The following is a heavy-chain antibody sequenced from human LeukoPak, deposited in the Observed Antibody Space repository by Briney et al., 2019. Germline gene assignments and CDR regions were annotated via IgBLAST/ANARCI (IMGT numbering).Heavy chain of an antibody. CDR3: AKDGWLESGRTPFYFDS. CDR2: IRYDGSNK. V-gene: IGHV3-30*02. J-gene: IGHJ4*02. Sequence: GGSLRLSCAASGFTFSSYGMHWVRQAPGKGLEWVAFIRYDGSNKYYTDSVKGRFAISRDNARNSLYLQMNSLRVEDTAVYYCAKDGWLESGRTPFYFDSWGQGTLVTVSS. CDR1: GFTFSSYG. D-gene: IGHD3-10*01.